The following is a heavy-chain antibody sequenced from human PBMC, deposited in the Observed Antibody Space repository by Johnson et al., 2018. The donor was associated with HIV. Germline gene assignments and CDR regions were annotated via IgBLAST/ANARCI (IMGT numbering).Heavy chain of an antibody. J-gene: IGHJ3*02. V-gene: IGHV3-66*02. D-gene: IGHD3-22*01. CDR1: GFTVSSNY. CDR2: IYSGGST. Sequence: VQLVESGGGVVQPGGSLRLSCAASGFTVSSNYMSWVRQAPGKGLEWVSVIYSGGSTYYADSVKGRFTISRDNSRYTLYLQMSSLRAEDTAVYYCAKGIPKYDSRGYDAFDIWGQGTMVTVSS. CDR3: AKGIPKYDSRGYDAFDI.